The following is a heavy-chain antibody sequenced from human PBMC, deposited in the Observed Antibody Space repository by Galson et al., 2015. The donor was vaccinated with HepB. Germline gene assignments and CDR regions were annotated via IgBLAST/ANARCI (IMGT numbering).Heavy chain of an antibody. CDR2: ISWNSGSI. CDR3: AKDIIGGVVVVPGTV. Sequence: SLRLSCAASGFTFDDYAMHWVRQAPGKGLEWVSGISWNSGSIGYADSVKGRFTISRDNAKNSLYLQMNSLRAEDTALYYCAKDIIGGVVVVPGTVWGKGTTVTVSS. V-gene: IGHV3-9*01. D-gene: IGHD2-2*01. CDR1: GFTFDDYA. J-gene: IGHJ6*04.